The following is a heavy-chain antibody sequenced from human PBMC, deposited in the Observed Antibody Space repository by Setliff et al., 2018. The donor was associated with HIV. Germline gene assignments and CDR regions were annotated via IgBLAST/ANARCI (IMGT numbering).Heavy chain of an antibody. J-gene: IGHJ4*02. Sequence: GGSLRLSCEVSGLSFSDYWMNWVRQVPGKGLECVAVISGSGGDTYYADSVKGRFVISREKSKSTLYLQMNSLRAEDTAVYYCAKKTAAYTSGSWLHYWGQGTLVTVSS. CDR1: GLSFSDYW. CDR2: ISGSGGDT. D-gene: IGHD3-10*01. CDR3: AKKTAAYTSGSWLHY. V-gene: IGHV3-23*01.